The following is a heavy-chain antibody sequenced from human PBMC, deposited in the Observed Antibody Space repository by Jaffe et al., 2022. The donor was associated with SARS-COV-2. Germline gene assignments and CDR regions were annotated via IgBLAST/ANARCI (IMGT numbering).Heavy chain of an antibody. Sequence: QVQLQESGPGLVKPSETLSLTCTVSGGSISSYYWSWIRQPPGKGLEWIGYIYYSGSTNYNPSLKSRVTISVDTSKNQFSLKLSSVTAADTAVYYCARGDYDYVWGSYGFDPWGQGTLVTVSS. V-gene: IGHV4-59*01. CDR1: GGSISSYY. CDR2: IYYSGST. J-gene: IGHJ5*02. D-gene: IGHD3-16*01. CDR3: ARGDYDYVWGSYGFDP.